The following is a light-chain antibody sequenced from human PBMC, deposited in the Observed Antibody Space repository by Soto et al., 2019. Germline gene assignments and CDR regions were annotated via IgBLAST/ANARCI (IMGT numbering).Light chain of an antibody. J-gene: IGKJ5*01. Sequence: ELVMTQSPATLSVSPGERATLSCRSSQSVSSNLAWYQQKPGQAPRLLIYGASTRATGIPTRFSGSGSGTEFTLTISRLQSEDFAVYYCQQYNNLPSFSQGTRLEIK. CDR3: QQYNNLPS. CDR2: GAS. V-gene: IGKV3-15*01. CDR1: QSVSSN.